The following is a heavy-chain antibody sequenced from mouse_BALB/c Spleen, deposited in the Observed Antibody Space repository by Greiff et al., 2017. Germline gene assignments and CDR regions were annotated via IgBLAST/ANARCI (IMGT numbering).Heavy chain of an antibody. V-gene: IGHV2-9*02. CDR2: IWAGGST. J-gene: IGHJ3*01. D-gene: IGHD2-14*01. CDR3: AREGWTYYRYDERFAY. Sequence: QVQLKESGPGLVAPSQSLSITCTVSGFSFTSYGVHWVRQPPGKGLEWLGVIWAGGSTNYNSGLMSRLSISKDNTKSQVFLKMNSLQTDDTAMYDCAREGWTYYRYDERFAYWGQGTLVTVSA. CDR1: GFSFTSYG.